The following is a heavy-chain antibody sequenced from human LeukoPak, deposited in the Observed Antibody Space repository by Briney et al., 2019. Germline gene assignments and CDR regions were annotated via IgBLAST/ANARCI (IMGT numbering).Heavy chain of an antibody. J-gene: IGHJ4*02. CDR1: GFTFSSYD. D-gene: IGHD2-8*02. CDR2: IGTAGDT. Sequence: GGSLRLSCAASGFTFSSYDMHWVRQATGKGLEWVSAIGTAGDTYYPGSVKGRFTISRENAKNSLYLQMNSLRAGDTAVYYCARGAGGVSPEHFDYWGQGTLVTVSS. V-gene: IGHV3-13*01. CDR3: ARGAGGVSPEHFDY.